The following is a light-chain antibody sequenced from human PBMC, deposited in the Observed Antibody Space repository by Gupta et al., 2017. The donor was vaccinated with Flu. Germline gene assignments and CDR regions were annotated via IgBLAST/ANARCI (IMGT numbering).Light chain of an antibody. CDR3: SSFTVPKTRV. Sequence: SITISGTGTSSDVGLDNYISWYQQHQGKDPKRRMYEVNIRPSGISRRFAGSKSDNNASPAISGLQAEDEADDDCSSFTVPKTRVVGGGTKVTVL. CDR2: EVN. V-gene: IGLV2-14*01. CDR1: SSDVGLDNY. J-gene: IGLJ2*01.